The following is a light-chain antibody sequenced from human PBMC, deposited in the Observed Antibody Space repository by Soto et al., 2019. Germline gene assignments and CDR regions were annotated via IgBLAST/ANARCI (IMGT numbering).Light chain of an antibody. CDR1: SSNIGAGYD. Sequence: QAVVTQPPSVSGAPGQRVIISCTGSSSNIGAGYDVHWYQQFPGTAPKLLIYSNTNRPSGVPDRFAGSKSGTSASLAIAGLQAADEADYYCQSYDSSLSGSRVFGGGTKLTVL. CDR3: QSYDSSLSGSRV. J-gene: IGLJ3*02. V-gene: IGLV1-40*01. CDR2: SNT.